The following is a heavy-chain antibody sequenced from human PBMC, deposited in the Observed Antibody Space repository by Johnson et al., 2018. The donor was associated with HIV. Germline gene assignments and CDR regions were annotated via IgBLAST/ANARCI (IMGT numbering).Heavy chain of an antibody. CDR1: GFTFNSYA. CDR2: ISYDGSNK. J-gene: IGHJ3*02. Sequence: QVQLVESGGGVVQPGRSLRLSCGASGFTFNSYAIHWVRQAPGKGLEWVGVISYDGSNKYYADSVKGRFTISRDNSKNTLYLQMNSLRAEDTAVYYCAKDRGLERRERAFDIWGQGTMVTVSS. CDR3: AKDRGLERRERAFDI. D-gene: IGHD1-1*01. V-gene: IGHV3-30-3*01.